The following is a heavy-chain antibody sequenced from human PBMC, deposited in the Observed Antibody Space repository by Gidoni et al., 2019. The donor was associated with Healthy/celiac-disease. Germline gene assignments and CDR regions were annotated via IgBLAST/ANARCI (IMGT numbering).Heavy chain of an antibody. CDR2: IWYDGSNK. CDR1: GFPFSSYG. J-gene: IGHJ4*02. V-gene: IGHV3-33*01. CDR3: ARDRCSSTSCHNDY. Sequence: QVQLVESGGGVVQPGRSLRLSCAASGFPFSSYGMHRVRQAPGKGLEWVAVIWYDGSNKYYADSVKGRFTISRDNSKNTLYLQMNSLRAEDTAVYYCARDRCSSTSCHNDYWGQGTLVTVSS. D-gene: IGHD2-2*01.